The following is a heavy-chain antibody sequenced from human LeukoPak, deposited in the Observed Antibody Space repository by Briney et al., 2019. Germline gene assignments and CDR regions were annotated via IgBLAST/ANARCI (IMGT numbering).Heavy chain of an antibody. CDR3: AKGLSYSKYYDFWSGSGTFDY. Sequence: GGSLRLSWAASGFTFSSYAMSWVRQAPGKGREWVSAISGRGGSTYYADSVKGRFTISRDNSKNTLYLQMISLRAEDTAVYYCAKGLSYSKYYDFWSGSGTFDYWGQGTLVTVSS. CDR1: GFTFSSYA. D-gene: IGHD3-3*01. J-gene: IGHJ4*02. V-gene: IGHV3-23*01. CDR2: ISGRGGST.